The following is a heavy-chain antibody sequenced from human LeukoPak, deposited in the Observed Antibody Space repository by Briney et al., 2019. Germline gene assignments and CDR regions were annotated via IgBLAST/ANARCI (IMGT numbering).Heavy chain of an antibody. V-gene: IGHV1-8*01. Sequence: ASVKVSCKASGYTFTSYDINWVRQATGQGLEWMGWMNPNSGNTGYAQKFQGRVTMTRSTSISTAYMELSSLRSEDTAVYYCAGSGYYTRWFDPWGQGTLVTVSS. J-gene: IGHJ5*02. CDR1: GYTFTSYD. CDR3: AGSGYYTRWFDP. CDR2: MNPNSGNT. D-gene: IGHD3-3*01.